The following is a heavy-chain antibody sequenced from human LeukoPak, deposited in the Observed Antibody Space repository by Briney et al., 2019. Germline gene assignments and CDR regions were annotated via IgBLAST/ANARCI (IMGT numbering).Heavy chain of an antibody. CDR3: ARHDYGDYVWENGFDP. V-gene: IGHV3-21*01. J-gene: IGHJ5*02. Sequence: GGSLRLSCAASGFRISDYSMNWVRQAPGKGLEWVSFISTRSTYSDSINTYYADSVKGRFSISGDNAENSLYLQMNSLRADDTAVYYCARHDYGDYVWENGFDPWGQGTLVTVSS. CDR1: GFRISDYS. CDR2: ISTRSTYSDSINT. D-gene: IGHD4-17*01.